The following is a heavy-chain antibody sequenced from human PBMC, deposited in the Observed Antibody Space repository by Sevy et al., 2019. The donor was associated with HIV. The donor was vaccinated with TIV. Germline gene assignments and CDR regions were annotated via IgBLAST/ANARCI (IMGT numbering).Heavy chain of an antibody. CDR3: ARRYFDL. CDR1: GFTFDMYW. Sequence: GGSLRLSCDASGFTFDMYWMQWVRQAPGKGLEWVANIRQDGNEIYYAASVRDRFTISRDNAKGSLYLQMNNLRVEDTATYYCARRYFDLWGQGTLVTVSS. V-gene: IGHV3-7*03. J-gene: IGHJ4*02. CDR2: IRQDGNEI.